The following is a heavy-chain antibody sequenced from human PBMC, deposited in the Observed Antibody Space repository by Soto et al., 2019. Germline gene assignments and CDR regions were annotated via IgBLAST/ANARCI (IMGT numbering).Heavy chain of an antibody. CDR2: IYYSGST. V-gene: IGHV4-59*12. CDR1: GVSISSYY. D-gene: IGHD3-10*01. Sequence: SETLSLTCTVSGVSISSYYCSWIRQPPGKGLEWIGYIYYSGSTNYNPSLKSRVTISVDTSKNQFSLKLSSVTAADTAVYCCARDLPLWFGEASDVWGQGTTVTGSS. CDR3: ARDLPLWFGEASDV. J-gene: IGHJ6*02.